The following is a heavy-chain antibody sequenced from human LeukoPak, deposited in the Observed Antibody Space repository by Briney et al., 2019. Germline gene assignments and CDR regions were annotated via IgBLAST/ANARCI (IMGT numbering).Heavy chain of an antibody. CDR1: GFTFSYYS. CDR3: ARGSGYYDSSGEFDY. Sequence: PGGSLRLSCAASGFTFSYYSMNWVRQAPGKGLEWVSSISGTSKYIFYGDSVKGRFTVSRDNANNSLYLQMDSVRADDTAVYYCARGSGYYDSSGEFDYWGQGTLVTVSS. CDR2: ISGTSKYI. V-gene: IGHV3-21*01. D-gene: IGHD3-22*01. J-gene: IGHJ4*02.